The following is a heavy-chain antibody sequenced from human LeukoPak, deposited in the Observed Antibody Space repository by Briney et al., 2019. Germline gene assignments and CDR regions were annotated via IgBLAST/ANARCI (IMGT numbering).Heavy chain of an antibody. Sequence: SQTLSLTCTVSGGSISSGDYYWSWIRQPPGKGLEWIGYIYYSGSTYYNPSLKSRVTISVDTSKNQFSLKLSSVTAADTAVYYCARGSPDEYYDYNTYYYYGMDVWGHGTTVTVSS. V-gene: IGHV4-30-4*01. D-gene: IGHD3-3*01. CDR2: IYYSGST. J-gene: IGHJ6*02. CDR3: ARGSPDEYYDYNTYYYYGMDV. CDR1: GGSISSGDYY.